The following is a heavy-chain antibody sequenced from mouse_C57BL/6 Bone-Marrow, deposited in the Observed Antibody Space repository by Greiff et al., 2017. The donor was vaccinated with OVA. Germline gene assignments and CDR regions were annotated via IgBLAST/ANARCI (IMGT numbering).Heavy chain of an antibody. CDR1: GYTFTEYT. CDR2: FYPGSGSI. CDR3: ARHEELAYYFDY. Sequence: QVHVKQSGAELVKPGASVKLSCKASGYTFTEYTIHWVKQRSGQGLEWIGWFYPGSGSIKYNEKFKDKATLTADKSSSTVYMELSRLTSEDSAVYFCARHEELAYYFDYWGQGTTLTVSS. D-gene: IGHD4-1*01. V-gene: IGHV1-62-2*01. J-gene: IGHJ2*01.